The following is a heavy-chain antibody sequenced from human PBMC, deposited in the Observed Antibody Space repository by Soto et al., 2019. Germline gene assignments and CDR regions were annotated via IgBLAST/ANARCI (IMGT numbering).Heavy chain of an antibody. CDR3: ASDLGYCRGGRCFSIDY. CDR1: GFTFSSCG. J-gene: IGHJ4*02. CDR2: ISYDGTTE. Sequence: QVQLVESGGGVVQPGRSLRLSCAASGFTFSSCGMHWVRQAPDKGPEWVTVISYDGTTEYYADSVKGRFTISRDNSKNTLYLQMNSLTAEDTAVYYCASDLGYCRGGRCFSIDYWGQGTLVTVSS. D-gene: IGHD2-15*01. V-gene: IGHV3-30*03.